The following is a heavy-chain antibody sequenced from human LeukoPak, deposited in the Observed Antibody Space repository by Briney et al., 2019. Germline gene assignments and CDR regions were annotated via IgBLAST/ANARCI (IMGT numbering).Heavy chain of an antibody. J-gene: IGHJ6*02. CDR1: GFTFDDYG. CDR2: INRNGGST. Sequence: GGSLRLSCAASGFTFDDYGMSWVRQAPGKGLEWVSGINRNGGSTGYADSVKGRFTISRDNAKNSLYLQMNILRAEDTALYHCASAGIAAAEYYYGMDVWGQGTTVTVSS. D-gene: IGHD6-13*01. V-gene: IGHV3-20*01. CDR3: ASAGIAAAEYYYGMDV.